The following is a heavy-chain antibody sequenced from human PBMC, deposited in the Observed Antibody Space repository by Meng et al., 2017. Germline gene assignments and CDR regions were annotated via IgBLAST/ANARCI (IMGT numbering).Heavy chain of an antibody. CDR3: ARGVWWELLLTDY. CDR1: GFTFSSYS. J-gene: IGHJ4*02. V-gene: IGHV3-21*01. Sequence: GESLKISCAASGFTFSSYSMNWVRQAPGKGLEWVSSISSSSSYIYYADSVKGRFTISRDNAKNSLYLQMNSLRAEDTAVYYCARGVWWELLLTDYWGQGTLVTFSS. D-gene: IGHD1-26*01. CDR2: ISSSSSYI.